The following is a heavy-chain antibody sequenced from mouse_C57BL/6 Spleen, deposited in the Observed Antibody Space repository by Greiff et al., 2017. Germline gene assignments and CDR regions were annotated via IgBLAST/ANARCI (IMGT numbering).Heavy chain of an antibody. CDR1: GYTFTGYW. CDR3: ARWEYDYDSYFDY. J-gene: IGHJ2*01. Sequence: VQRVESGAELMKPGASVKLSCKATGYTFTGYWIEWVKQRPGPGLEWIGEILPGSGSTNYHEKFKGKATFTADTSSNTAYMQLSSLTTEDSAIYYCARWEYDYDSYFDYWGQGTTLTVSS. CDR2: ILPGSGST. V-gene: IGHV1-9*01. D-gene: IGHD2-4*01.